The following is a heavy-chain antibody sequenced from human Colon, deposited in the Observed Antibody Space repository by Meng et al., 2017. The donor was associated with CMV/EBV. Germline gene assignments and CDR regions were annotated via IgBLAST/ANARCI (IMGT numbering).Heavy chain of an antibody. CDR3: AKDTAYYDGAGSRAYGLDV. D-gene: IGHD3-10*01. CDR1: GFTFDKHD. CDR2: ISGSGSST. J-gene: IGHJ6*02. V-gene: IGHV3-23*01. Sequence: GGSLRLSCVASGFTFDKHDMTWVRQAPGKGPEWVSGISGSGSSTYYADSVKGRNTISRDNSKNTLYLQMKSLGAEDTGAYYCAKDTAYYDGAGSRAYGLDVWGHGTTVTVSS.